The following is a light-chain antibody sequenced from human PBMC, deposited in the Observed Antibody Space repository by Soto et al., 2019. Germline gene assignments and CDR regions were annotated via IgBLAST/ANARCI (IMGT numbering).Light chain of an antibody. V-gene: IGKV3-20*01. CDR2: GAS. Sequence: EIVLTQSPGTLSLSPGERATLSCRASQSVSSSDLAWYQQKPDQAPRLLIYGASSRATGIPDRFSGSGSGTDFTLTISRVEPEDFAVYYCHQYDSSPLTFGGATKVEIK. CDR3: HQYDSSPLT. J-gene: IGKJ4*01. CDR1: QSVSSSD.